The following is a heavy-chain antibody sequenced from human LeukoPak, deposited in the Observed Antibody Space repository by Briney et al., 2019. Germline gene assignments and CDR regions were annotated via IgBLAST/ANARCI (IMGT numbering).Heavy chain of an antibody. J-gene: IGHJ6*02. CDR1: GFTFDDYA. CDR2: ISWNSGSI. V-gene: IGHV3-9*01. CDR3: AKDLYSGYDFHHYYYGMDV. Sequence: PGRSLRLSCAASGFTFDDYAMHWVRQAPGKGLERVSGISWNSGSIGYADSVKGRFTISRDNAKNSLYLQMNSVRAEDTALYYCAKDLYSGYDFHHYYYGMDVWGQGTTVTVSS. D-gene: IGHD5-12*01.